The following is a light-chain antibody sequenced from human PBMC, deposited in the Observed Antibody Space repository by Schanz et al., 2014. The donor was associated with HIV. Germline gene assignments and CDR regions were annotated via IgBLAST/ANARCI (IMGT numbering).Light chain of an antibody. J-gene: IGLJ3*02. CDR1: NSNIGTNT. CDR3: ATWDDSLEGWV. CDR2: SDD. Sequence: QSVLTQPPSASGTPGQRVTISCSGGNSNIGTNTVNWYQQLPGAAPTLLMYSDDERPSGVPDRFSGSRSGLSASLAISGLQSEDEAEYYCATWDDSLEGWVFGGGTKLTVL. V-gene: IGLV1-44*01.